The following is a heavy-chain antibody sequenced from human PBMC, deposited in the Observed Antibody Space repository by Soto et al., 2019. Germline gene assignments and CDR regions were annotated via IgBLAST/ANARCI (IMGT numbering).Heavy chain of an antibody. J-gene: IGHJ6*03. CDR2: INPSGGST. V-gene: IGHV1-46*03. Sequence: GASVKVSCKASGYTFTSYYMHWVRQAPGQGLEWMGIINPSGGSTSYAQKFQGRVTMTRDTSTSTVYMELSSLRSEDTAVYYCVRFPQNSLYYYYYYYMAVWGKGTTVPVSS. CDR3: VRFPQNSLYYYYYYYMAV. CDR1: GYTFTSYY.